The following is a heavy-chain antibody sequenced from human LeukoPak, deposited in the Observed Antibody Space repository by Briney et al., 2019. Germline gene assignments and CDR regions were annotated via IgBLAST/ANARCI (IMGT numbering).Heavy chain of an antibody. CDR2: INHSGST. V-gene: IGHV4-34*08. CDR1: GFTFSDYY. D-gene: IGHD3-10*01. CDR3: ANTQGGSGS. Sequence: GSLRLSCEASGFTFSDYYMSWIRQPPGKGLEWIGEINHSGSTNYNPSLKSRVTISVDTSKNQFSLKLSSVTAADTAVYYCANTQGGSGSWGQGTLVTVSS. J-gene: IGHJ4*02.